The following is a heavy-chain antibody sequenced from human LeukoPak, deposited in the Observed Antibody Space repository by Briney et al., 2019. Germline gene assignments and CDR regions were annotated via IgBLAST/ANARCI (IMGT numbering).Heavy chain of an antibody. V-gene: IGHV3-23*01. CDR1: GFTFSSYA. CDR3: AKDERYSSGPAIDY. D-gene: IGHD6-19*01. CDR2: ISGSGGIT. Sequence: GGSLRLSCAASGFTFSSYAMSWVRQAPGNGLEWVSAISGSGGITSYADSVKGRFTISRDNSKNTLYLQMNSLRAEDTAVYYCAKDERYSSGPAIDYWGQGTLVTVSS. J-gene: IGHJ4*02.